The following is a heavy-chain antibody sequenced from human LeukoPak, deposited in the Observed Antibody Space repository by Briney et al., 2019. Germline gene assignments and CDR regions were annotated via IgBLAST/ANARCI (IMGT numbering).Heavy chain of an antibody. Sequence: ASVKVSCKASGYTFTSYYMHWVRQAPGQGLEWMGIINPSGGSTSYAQKFQGRVTMTRDTSTSTVYMELSSLRSEDTAVYYCATNPIVGAPVFWFDPWGQGTLVTVSS. J-gene: IGHJ5*02. D-gene: IGHD1-26*01. V-gene: IGHV1-46*01. CDR1: GYTFTSYY. CDR3: ATNPIVGAPVFWFDP. CDR2: INPSGGST.